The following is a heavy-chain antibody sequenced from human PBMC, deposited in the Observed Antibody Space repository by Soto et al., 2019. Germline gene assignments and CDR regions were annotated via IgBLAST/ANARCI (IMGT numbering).Heavy chain of an antibody. CDR3: ARDLVSGSDFWRAYNGGYFDY. V-gene: IGHV1-18*01. D-gene: IGHD3-3*01. CDR2: ISPYNGNT. J-gene: IGHJ4*02. Sequence: QVQLVQSGAEVKRPGASVKVSCKASGYTFRNYGITWVRPAPGHGLEWMAWISPYNGNTNYAQDLQGRVTMTTDTSTSTAYMELRSLTSEDTAMYYCARDLVSGSDFWRAYNGGYFDYWGQGTLVTVSS. CDR1: GYTFRNYG.